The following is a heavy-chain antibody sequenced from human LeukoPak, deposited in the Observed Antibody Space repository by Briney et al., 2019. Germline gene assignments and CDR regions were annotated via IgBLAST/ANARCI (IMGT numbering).Heavy chain of an antibody. D-gene: IGHD3-10*01. CDR1: GFTFSSYE. V-gene: IGHV3-48*03. Sequence: PGGSLRLSCAASGFTFSSYEMNWVRQAPGKGLEWVSYISSSGSTIHYADSVKGRFTVSRDNAKNSLYLQMNSLRAEDTALYYCARSPMIRGVYYYMDVWGKGTTVTVSS. J-gene: IGHJ6*03. CDR3: ARSPMIRGVYYYMDV. CDR2: ISSSGSTI.